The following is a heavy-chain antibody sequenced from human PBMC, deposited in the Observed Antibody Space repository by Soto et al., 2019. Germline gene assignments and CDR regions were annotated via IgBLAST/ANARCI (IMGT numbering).Heavy chain of an antibody. CDR1: GYTFTSYS. J-gene: IGHJ4*02. D-gene: IGHD6-19*01. V-gene: IGHV1-3*01. CDR2: INAGNGNT. CDR3: AKDLRNYEQWLVVDY. Sequence: ASVKVSCKASGYTFTSYSMHWVRQAPGQRLEWMGWINAGNGNTKYSQKYQGRVTITRDTSASTAYMELSSLRSEDTAVYYCAKDLRNYEQWLVVDYWGQGTLVTVSS.